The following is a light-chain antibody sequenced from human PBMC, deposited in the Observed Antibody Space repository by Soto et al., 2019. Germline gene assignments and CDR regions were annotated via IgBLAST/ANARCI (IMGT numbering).Light chain of an antibody. Sequence: EIVMTQSPATLSVSPGERATLSCRASQSVSSNLAWYQQKPGQAPRLLIFGASTRVTGLPARFSGSGSGTEFTLTISSLQSEDFAVYYCQQYNNWPFTFGQGTTLEIK. CDR2: GAS. V-gene: IGKV3-15*01. J-gene: IGKJ2*01. CDR1: QSVSSN. CDR3: QQYNNWPFT.